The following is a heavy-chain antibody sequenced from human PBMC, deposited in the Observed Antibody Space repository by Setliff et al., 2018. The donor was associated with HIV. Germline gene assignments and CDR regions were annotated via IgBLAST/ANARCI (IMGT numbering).Heavy chain of an antibody. J-gene: IGHJ4*02. D-gene: IGHD3-22*01. CDR1: GYTFTNFF. CDR3: AKDLFRTPTYDSSAYWSYFES. Sequence: ASVKVSCKASGYTFTNFFLHWVRQAPGQGPEWMGMINPGSGTTTYAQNFQGRVTMTRDTSTSTVYLELRSPRSEDTAVYYCAKDLFRTPTYDSSAYWSYFESWGQGTLVTAPQ. V-gene: IGHV1-46*01. CDR2: INPGSGTT.